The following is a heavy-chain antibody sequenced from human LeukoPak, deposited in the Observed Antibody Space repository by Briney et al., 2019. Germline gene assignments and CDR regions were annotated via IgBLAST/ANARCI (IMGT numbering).Heavy chain of an antibody. Sequence: SQTLSLTCTVSGGSISNVNYYWTWIRQHPGKGLEWIGYIYYSGRTYYSPSLKSRITLSLDTSKNQFSLKLSSVTAADTAVYYCATIGVGGIDYWGQGTLVTVSS. J-gene: IGHJ4*02. CDR1: GGSISNVNYY. V-gene: IGHV4-31*03. CDR3: ATIGVGGIDY. D-gene: IGHD2-2*01. CDR2: IYYSGRT.